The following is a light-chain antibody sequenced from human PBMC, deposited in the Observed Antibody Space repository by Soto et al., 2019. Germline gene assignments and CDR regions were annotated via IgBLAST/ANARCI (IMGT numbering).Light chain of an antibody. CDR1: QSISSC. V-gene: IGKV1-5*01. CDR3: QQYTSYSGA. CDR2: DAS. Sequence: DVKITQSPSTLSASVGDTVTITCRASQSISSCLAWYQQKPGKAPKLLIYDASSLESGVPSRFSGSGSGTEFTLTISSLQPDDFATYYCQQYTSYSGAFGQGAKVDI. J-gene: IGKJ1*01.